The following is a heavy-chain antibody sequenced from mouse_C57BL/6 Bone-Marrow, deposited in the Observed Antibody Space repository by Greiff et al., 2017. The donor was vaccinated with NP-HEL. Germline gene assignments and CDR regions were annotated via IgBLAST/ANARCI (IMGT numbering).Heavy chain of an antibody. CDR1: GFNIKNTY. Sequence: VQLQQSVAELVRPGASVKLSCTASGFNIKNTYMHWVKQRPEQGLEWIGRIDPANGNTKYDPKFQGKATITADTSSNTAYLQLSSLTSEDTAIYYCAPFTTVVATDFDDWGQGTTLTVSS. CDR3: APFTTVVATDFDD. V-gene: IGHV14-3*01. D-gene: IGHD1-1*01. CDR2: IDPANGNT. J-gene: IGHJ2*01.